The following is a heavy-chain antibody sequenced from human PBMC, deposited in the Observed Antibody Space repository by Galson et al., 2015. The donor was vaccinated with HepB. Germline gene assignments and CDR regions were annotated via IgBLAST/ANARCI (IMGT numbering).Heavy chain of an antibody. Sequence: QSGAEVKKPGESLKISCKGSGYSFTSYWIGWVRQMPGKGLEWMGIIYPGDSDTRYSPSFQSQVTISADKSISTAYLQWSSLKASDTAMYYCARSWYSSGWYDAFDIWGQGTMVTVSS. D-gene: IGHD6-19*01. J-gene: IGHJ3*02. V-gene: IGHV5-51*01. CDR2: IYPGDSDT. CDR1: GYSFTSYW. CDR3: ARSWYSSGWYDAFDI.